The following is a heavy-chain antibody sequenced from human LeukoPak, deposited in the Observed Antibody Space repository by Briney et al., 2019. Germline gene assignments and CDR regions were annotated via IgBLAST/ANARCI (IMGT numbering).Heavy chain of an antibody. CDR1: AFTFRNFW. D-gene: IGHD1-26*01. V-gene: IGHV3-7*01. CDR3: ARVAATTAAFDI. J-gene: IGHJ3*02. Sequence: GGSLRLSCAASAFTFRNFWMSWVRQAPGRGLEWVANIKKDGSEKYYVDSVRGRFTFSRDNAKNSLYLQMDSLRAEDTAVYYCARVAATTAAFDIWGQGTMVTVSS. CDR2: IKKDGSEK.